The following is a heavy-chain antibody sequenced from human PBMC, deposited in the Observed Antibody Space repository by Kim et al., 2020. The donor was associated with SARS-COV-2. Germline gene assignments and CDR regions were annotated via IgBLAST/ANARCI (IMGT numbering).Heavy chain of an antibody. D-gene: IGHD3-10*01. CDR3: ARGIRYYGSGSYYNVYYYYGMDV. CDR2: INHSGST. Sequence: SETLSLTCAVYGGSFSGYYWSWIRQPPGKGLEWIGEINHSGSTNSNPSLKSRVTISVDTSKNQFSLKLSSVTAADTAVYYCARGIRYYGSGSYYNVYYYYGMDVWGQGTTVTVSS. V-gene: IGHV4-34*01. CDR1: GGSFSGYY. J-gene: IGHJ6*02.